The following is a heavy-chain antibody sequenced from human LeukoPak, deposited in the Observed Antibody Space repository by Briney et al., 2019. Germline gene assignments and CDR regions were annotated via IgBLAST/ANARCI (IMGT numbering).Heavy chain of an antibody. D-gene: IGHD3-10*01. CDR1: GFTFSSYA. CDR3: ARPGGGVISSFDY. CDR2: ISYDGSNK. J-gene: IGHJ4*02. Sequence: GGSLRLSCAASGFTFSSYAMHWVRQAPGKGLEWVAVISYDGSNKYYADSVKGRFTISRDNSKNTLYLQMNSLRAEDTAVYYCARPGGGVISSFDYWGQGTLVTVSS. V-gene: IGHV3-30-3*01.